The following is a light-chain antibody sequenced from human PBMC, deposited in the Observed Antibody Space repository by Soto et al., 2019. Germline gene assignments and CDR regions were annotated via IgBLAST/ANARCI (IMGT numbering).Light chain of an antibody. CDR2: DVN. CDR3: TSWTTSTTMI. Sequence: QSALTQPASVSGSPGPSITISCTGTSSDIGAYNFVSWYHQHPGKAPKLMLYDVNIRPSGVSSRFSGSKSGNTASLTISGLQAEDEADYYCTSWTTSTTMIFGGGTKLTVL. J-gene: IGLJ2*01. CDR1: SSDIGAYNF. V-gene: IGLV2-14*03.